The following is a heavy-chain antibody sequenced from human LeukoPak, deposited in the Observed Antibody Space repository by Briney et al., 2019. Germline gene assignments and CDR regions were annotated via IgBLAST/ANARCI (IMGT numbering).Heavy chain of an antibody. J-gene: IGHJ4*02. CDR3: ATSYSGTYFLDY. Sequence: LSLTCAVSGGSISDYYMSWIRQAPGKGLEWVSYISSSGSSIYYADSVKGRFTISRDNAKNSLYLQMNSLRAEDTAVYYCATSYSGTYFLDYWGQGTLVTVSS. V-gene: IGHV3-11*01. D-gene: IGHD1-26*01. CDR1: GGSISDYY. CDR2: ISSSGSSI.